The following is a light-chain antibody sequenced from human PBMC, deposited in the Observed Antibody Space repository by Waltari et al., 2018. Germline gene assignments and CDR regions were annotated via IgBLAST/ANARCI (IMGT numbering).Light chain of an antibody. J-gene: IGLJ2*01. Sequence: QAVVTQEPSLTVSPGGTVTLTCASSTGPVTNTHYAFWFQQKPGQAPMTLIYDTYNKHSWTPARFSGSLLGGKAVLTLSGARPEDEANFYCSLVYGGPVVFGGGTKLTVL. CDR1: TGPVTNTHY. V-gene: IGLV7-46*01. CDR2: DTY. CDR3: SLVYGGPVV.